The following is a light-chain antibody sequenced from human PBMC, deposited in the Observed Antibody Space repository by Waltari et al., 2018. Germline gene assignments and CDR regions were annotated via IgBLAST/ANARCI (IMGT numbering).Light chain of an antibody. V-gene: IGLV1-44*01. CDR1: SSNIGSNS. CDR3: AAWDDSLNGVL. CDR2: SNK. J-gene: IGLJ2*01. Sequence: QSVLIQPPSASGTPGQRVTISCSGSSSNIGSNSVTWYQQLPGTAPKLLIYSNKQRPSGVPDRFSGSKSGTSASLAISGLQSEDEADFYCAAWDDSLNGVLFGGGTKLTVL.